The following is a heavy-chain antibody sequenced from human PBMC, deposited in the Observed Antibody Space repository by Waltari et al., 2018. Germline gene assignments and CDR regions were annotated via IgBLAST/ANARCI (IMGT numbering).Heavy chain of an antibody. J-gene: IGHJ5*02. D-gene: IGHD3-10*01. Sequence: EGQLVESGGGVVHRGWSLRPSCGASVCPFSMYGPKWVRRAPGKGLEWGSFISSNSRTTYYADSVKSLFTISRDNAKNSLYLQMSSLRVEDTAVYYCARAGGGIYYSCSGRSDWFDPWSQGTLVTVSS. CDR3: ARAGGGIYYSCSGRSDWFDP. CDR2: ISSNSRTT. V-gene: IGHV3-48*04. CDR1: VCPFSMYG.